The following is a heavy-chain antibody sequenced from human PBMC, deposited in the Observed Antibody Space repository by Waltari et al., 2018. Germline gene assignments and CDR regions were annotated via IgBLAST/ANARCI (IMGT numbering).Heavy chain of an antibody. J-gene: IGHJ1*01. D-gene: IGHD2-2*01. V-gene: IGHV3-23*01. CDR1: GLSFAVQC. Sequence: EVQLLEVGGGLAQPGGSLRFSCVVHGLSFAVQCMAWIRQAPGKGLEWVSVISGSGENTYYGDSVKGRFIISRDNSKNTLYLQMNSLKDEDTAVYFCANKQADAGLCFQHWGRGTLVTVSS. CDR3: ANKQADAGLCFQH. CDR2: ISGSGENT.